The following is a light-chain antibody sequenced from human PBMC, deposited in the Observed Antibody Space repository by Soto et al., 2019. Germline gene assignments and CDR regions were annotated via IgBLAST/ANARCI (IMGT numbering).Light chain of an antibody. CDR1: QRVSSIY. V-gene: IGKV3-20*01. CDR2: GAS. Sequence: EIVLTQSPGTLSLSPGERATLSCRASQRVSSIYFAWYQQKPGQAPRLLIYGASSRATGIPDRFSGSGSGTDFTLTISRLEPEDFAVYYWQQFGTSPPSTVGQGTLMEIK. CDR3: QQFGTSPPST. J-gene: IGKJ5*01.